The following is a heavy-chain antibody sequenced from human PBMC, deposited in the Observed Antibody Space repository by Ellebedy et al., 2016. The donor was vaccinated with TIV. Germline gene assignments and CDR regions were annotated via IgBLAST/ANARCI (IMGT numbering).Heavy chain of an antibody. CDR3: ARREGYCSGGSCFHYGMDV. CDR1: GYTFTSYG. CDR2: ISAYNGNT. Sequence: ASVKVSCKASGYTFTSYGISWVRQAPGHGLEWMGWISAYNGNTNYAQKLQGRVTMTTDTSTSTAYMELRSLRSDDTAVYYGARREGYCSGGSCFHYGMDVWGQGTTVTVSS. J-gene: IGHJ6*02. V-gene: IGHV1-18*01. D-gene: IGHD2-15*01.